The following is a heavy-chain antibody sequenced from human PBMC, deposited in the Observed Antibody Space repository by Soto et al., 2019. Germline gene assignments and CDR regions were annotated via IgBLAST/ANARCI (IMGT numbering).Heavy chain of an antibody. V-gene: IGHV1-8*01. CDR2: MDPNTGNT. J-gene: IGHJ4*02. Sequence: ASVKVSCKASGYTFTNFDVNWVRQAPGQGLEWMGRMDPNTGNTGCAQKFQGRVTMTRDTSISTAYMELRRLNSDDTAVYYCARDPDYGDYWGYFFDSWGQGTPVTVSS. CDR3: ARDPDYGDYWGYFFDS. CDR1: GYTFTNFD. D-gene: IGHD4-17*01.